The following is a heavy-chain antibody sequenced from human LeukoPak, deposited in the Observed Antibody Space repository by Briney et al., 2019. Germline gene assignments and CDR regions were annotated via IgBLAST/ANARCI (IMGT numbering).Heavy chain of an antibody. V-gene: IGHV3-23*01. J-gene: IGHJ4*02. Sequence: GGSLRLSCAASGFTFSSYAMSWVRQAPGKGLEWVSAISGSGGSTYYADSVKGRFTISRDNSKNTLYLQMNSLRAEDTAVYYCAKKFRDCSSTSCSKYYFDYWGQGTLVTVSS. CDR2: ISGSGGST. D-gene: IGHD2-2*01. CDR3: AKKFRDCSSTSCSKYYFDY. CDR1: GFTFSSYA.